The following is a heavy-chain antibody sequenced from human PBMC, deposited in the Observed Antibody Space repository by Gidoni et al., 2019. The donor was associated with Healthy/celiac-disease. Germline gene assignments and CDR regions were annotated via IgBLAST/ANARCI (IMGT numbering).Heavy chain of an antibody. J-gene: IGHJ4*02. D-gene: IGHD1-26*01. CDR2: INPKSGGT. CDR1: GYTFTGEY. CDR3: AREKRGGSSLRAFDY. V-gene: IGHV1-2*06. Sequence: QVQLVQSGAEVKKPGASVKVSCKASGYTFTGEYMHWVRQASGQGLEWMGRINPKSGGTNYAQKFQGRVTMTRDTSISTAYMELSRLRYDDTAVYYCAREKRGGSSLRAFDYWGQGTLVTVSS.